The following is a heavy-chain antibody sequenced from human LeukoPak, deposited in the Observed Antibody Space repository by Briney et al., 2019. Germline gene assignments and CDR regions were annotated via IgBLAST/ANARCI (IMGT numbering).Heavy chain of an antibody. D-gene: IGHD2-2*01. J-gene: IGHJ5*02. Sequence: KTGGSLRLSCAGSGFTFNYYDINSVRQAPGKGLEWVSSISPKSDFIYYSDSVRGRFTISRDNAENSLYLQMNSLRAEDTAVYYCARADCSSSTCYLPRSWFHPWGQRTLVTVSS. V-gene: IGHV3-21*01. CDR1: GFTFNYYD. CDR3: ARADCSSSTCYLPRSWFHP. CDR2: ISPKSDFI.